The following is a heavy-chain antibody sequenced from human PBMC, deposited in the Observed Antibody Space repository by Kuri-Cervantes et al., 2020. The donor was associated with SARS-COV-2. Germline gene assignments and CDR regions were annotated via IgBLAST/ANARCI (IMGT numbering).Heavy chain of an antibody. V-gene: IGHV4-38-2*01. J-gene: IGHJ5*02. D-gene: IGHD3-10*01. Sequence: SETLSLTCAVSGYSSSVGYYWAWIRQSPGKGLEWIGTMYDSGSPYYSPSLKSRVTISVDTSKNQFSLKLSSVTAADTAVYYCARARTNPGSGSYYNLGIGRWFDPWGQGTLVTVSS. CDR3: ARARTNPGSGSYYNLGIGRWFDP. CDR2: MYDSGSP. CDR1: GYSSSVGYY.